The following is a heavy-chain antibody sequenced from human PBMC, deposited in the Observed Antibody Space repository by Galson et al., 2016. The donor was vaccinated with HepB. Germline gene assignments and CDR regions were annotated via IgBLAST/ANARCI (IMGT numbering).Heavy chain of an antibody. J-gene: IGHJ2*01. V-gene: IGHV3-33*03. CDR3: AAFWPAATVWYSDL. CDR2: IWYDGSNK. D-gene: IGHD2-2*01. CDR1: GFRFNNYW. Sequence: SLRLSCAGSGFRFNNYWMAWVRQAPGKGLEWVAIIWYDGSNKYYGDSVVGRVTISRDNSRNTLYLQMNSLRAEDTAVYYCAAFWPAATVWYSDLWGRGTLVTVSS.